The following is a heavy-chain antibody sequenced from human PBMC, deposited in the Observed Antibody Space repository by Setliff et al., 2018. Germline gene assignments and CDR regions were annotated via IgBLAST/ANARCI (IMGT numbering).Heavy chain of an antibody. D-gene: IGHD2-15*01. Sequence: SETLSLTCTVSGGSFTPYYWSWIRQPPGKGLEWIGYVYYSGTAYYNPSLKSRVTVMVDTSKNQFSLRLSSVTAADTAVYYCARDNVYSFCGTLRFRWFDPWGQGTQVTVSS. V-gene: IGHV4-59*01. CDR3: ARDNVYSFCGTLRFRWFDP. CDR1: GGSFTPYY. J-gene: IGHJ5*02. CDR2: VYYSGTA.